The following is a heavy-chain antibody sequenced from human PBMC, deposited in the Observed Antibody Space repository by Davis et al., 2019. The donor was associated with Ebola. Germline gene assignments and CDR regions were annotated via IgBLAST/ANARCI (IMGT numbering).Heavy chain of an antibody. V-gene: IGHV6-1*01. J-gene: IGHJ6*04. CDR2: TYYNSKWYN. CDR1: GDSVSSGG. CDR3: ARGWLQSGMDV. D-gene: IGHD6-19*01. Sequence: HSQTLSLTCDISGDSVSSGGWNWIRQSPSRGLEWLGRTYYNSKWYNDYAVSVKSRITINPDTAKNQVSLQMNSVTPEDTAVYYCARGWLQSGMDVWGKGTTVTVSS.